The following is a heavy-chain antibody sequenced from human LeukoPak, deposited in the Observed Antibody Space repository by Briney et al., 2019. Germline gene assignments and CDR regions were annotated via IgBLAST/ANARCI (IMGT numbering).Heavy chain of an antibody. CDR3: ARGLSDVY. CDR1: GGSFSGYY. CDR2: INHSGST. J-gene: IGHJ4*02. V-gene: IGHV4-34*01. Sequence: SETLSLTCAVYGGSFSGYYWTWIRQPQGKGLEWIGEINHSGSTNYNPSLKSRVTISIDTSKNQFSLILSSVTAADTAVYYCARGLSDVYWGQGTLVTVSS.